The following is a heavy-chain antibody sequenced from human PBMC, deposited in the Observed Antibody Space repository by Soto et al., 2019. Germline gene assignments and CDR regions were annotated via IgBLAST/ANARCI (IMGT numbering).Heavy chain of an antibody. D-gene: IGHD5-12*01. CDR3: AGGGAGDSGYDWAFYFDY. CDR2: IYYSGST. J-gene: IGHJ4*02. CDR1: GGSISSYY. V-gene: IGHV4-59*01. Sequence: SETLSLTCTVSGGSISSYYWSWIRQPPGKGLEWIGYIYYSGSTNYNPSLKSQVTISVDTSKNQFSLKLSSVTAADTAVYYCAGGGAGDSGYDWAFYFDYWGQATLVTVSS.